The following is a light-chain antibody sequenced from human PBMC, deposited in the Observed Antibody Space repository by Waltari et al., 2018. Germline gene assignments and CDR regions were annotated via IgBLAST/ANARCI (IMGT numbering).Light chain of an antibody. Sequence: IVMTQTPLSLPITPGEPASISCRSSQRLLNSDGNTYLQWYLQKPGQPPQLLIYGGSNRVAGVPDRFSGRGSGTDFTLKISKVEAEDVGVYYCVQLIEFPYSFGQGTKVEIK. CDR2: GGS. CDR3: VQLIEFPYS. J-gene: IGKJ2*03. CDR1: QRLLNSDGNTY. V-gene: IGKV2-40*01.